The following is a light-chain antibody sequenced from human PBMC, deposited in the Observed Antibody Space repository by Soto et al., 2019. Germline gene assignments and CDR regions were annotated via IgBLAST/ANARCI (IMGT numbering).Light chain of an antibody. V-gene: IGKV1-8*01. J-gene: IGKJ4*01. Sequence: AIRMTQSPSSFSASTGDRVTITCRASQGISSYLAWYQQKPGKAPKLLIYAASTLQSGVPSRFSGSGSGTEFTLTIRGLQPEDFATYYCQQLNDYPLTFGGGTKVDIK. CDR3: QQLNDYPLT. CDR2: AAS. CDR1: QGISSY.